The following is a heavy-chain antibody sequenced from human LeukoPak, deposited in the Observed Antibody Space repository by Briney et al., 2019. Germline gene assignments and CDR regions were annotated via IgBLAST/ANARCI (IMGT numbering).Heavy chain of an antibody. Sequence: GGSLRLSCAASGFTFSSYWMHWVRQAPGKGLVWVSRINSDGSSTSYADSVKGRFTISRDNAKNTLYLQMNSLRAEDTAVYYCAPGGYCRGGSCYKEYFQHWGQGSLVTVSS. V-gene: IGHV3-74*01. CDR2: INSDGSST. D-gene: IGHD2-15*01. CDR3: APGGYCRGGSCYKEYFQH. CDR1: GFTFSSYW. J-gene: IGHJ1*01.